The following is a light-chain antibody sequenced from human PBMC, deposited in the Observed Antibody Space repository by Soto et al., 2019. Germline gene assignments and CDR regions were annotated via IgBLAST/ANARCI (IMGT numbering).Light chain of an antibody. V-gene: IGKV1-5*03. CDR3: QQYNSYPLT. CDR2: KAS. Sequence: DIQMTQSPSTLSASVGDRVTITCRASQSISILLAWYQQKPGKAPNLLIYKASSLESGVPSRFSGSGSGTKVTRTISSLQPDDFATCCWQQYNSYPLTFGGGTKVEMK. CDR1: QSISIL. J-gene: IGKJ4*01.